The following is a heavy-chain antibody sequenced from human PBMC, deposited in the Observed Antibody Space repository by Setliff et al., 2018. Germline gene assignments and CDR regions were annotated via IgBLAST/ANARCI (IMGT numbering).Heavy chain of an antibody. V-gene: IGHV4-39*07. CDR1: GASVSGNSYY. J-gene: IGHJ4*02. CDR2: MYYGGGGST. D-gene: IGHD3-9*01. CDR3: ARAPRYFDPTGSYFDY. Sequence: PSETLSLTCTVSGASVSGNSYYWGWIRQPPGKGLAWIGSMYYGGGGSTYYNASLKSRVTISVDTSKNQFSLKLNSVTAADTAVYYCARAPRYFDPTGSYFDYWGQGTLVTVSS.